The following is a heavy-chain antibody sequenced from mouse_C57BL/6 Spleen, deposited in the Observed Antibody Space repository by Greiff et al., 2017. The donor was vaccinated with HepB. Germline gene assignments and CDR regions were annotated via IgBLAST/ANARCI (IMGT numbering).Heavy chain of an antibody. Sequence: VQLQQSGAELAKPGASVKLSCKASGYTFTSYWMHWVKQRPGQGLEWIGYINPSSGYTKYNQKFKDKATLTADKSSSTAYMQLSSLKYEDSAVYYCARYKTTHYNAMDYWGQGTSVTVSS. J-gene: IGHJ4*01. CDR2: INPSSGYT. D-gene: IGHD2-12*01. CDR1: GYTFTSYW. V-gene: IGHV1-7*01. CDR3: ARYKTTHYNAMDY.